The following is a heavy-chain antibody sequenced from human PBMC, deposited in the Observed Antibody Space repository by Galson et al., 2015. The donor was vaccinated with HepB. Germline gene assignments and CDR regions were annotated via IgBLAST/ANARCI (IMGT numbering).Heavy chain of an antibody. Sequence: SLRLSCAASGFTVSSNYMSWVRQAPGKGLEWVSVIYIGDTTNYADSVKGRFTISRDNSKNTLYLQMNNLRAEDTAVYYCARDFRAQQLVDYCGQGTLVTVSS. V-gene: IGHV3-53*01. D-gene: IGHD6-13*01. CDR1: GFTVSSNY. J-gene: IGHJ4*02. CDR2: IYIGDTT. CDR3: ARDFRAQQLVDY.